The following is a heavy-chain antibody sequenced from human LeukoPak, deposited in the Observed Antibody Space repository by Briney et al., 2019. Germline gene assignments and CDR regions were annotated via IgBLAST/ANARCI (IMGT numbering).Heavy chain of an antibody. CDR1: GFTFDDYG. CDR2: INWNGGST. D-gene: IGHD4-17*01. V-gene: IGHV3-20*04. Sequence: GGSLRLTCAASGFTFDDYGMSWVRQAPGKRLEWVSGINWNGGSTGYADSVKGRFTISRDNAKNSLYLQMNSLRAEDTALYYCARAGGDGDYDPLDYYYMDVWGKGTTVTVSS. J-gene: IGHJ6*03. CDR3: ARAGGDGDYDPLDYYYMDV.